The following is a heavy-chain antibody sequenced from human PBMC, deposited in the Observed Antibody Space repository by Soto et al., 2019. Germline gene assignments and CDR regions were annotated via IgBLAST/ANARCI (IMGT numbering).Heavy chain of an antibody. V-gene: IGHV4-31*03. Sequence: QVQLQEAGPGLVKPSQTLSLTCTVSGGSISSGGYYWSWIRQHPGKCLEWIGYIYYSGSTYYNPALKSGVTIPVDTTKDQFSLKLSAVTAADTAVYYCARDSGKYGDYVWWAWFDPWGQGTLVTVSS. CDR2: IYYSGST. CDR3: ARDSGKYGDYVWWAWFDP. CDR1: GGSISSGGYY. D-gene: IGHD4-17*01. J-gene: IGHJ5*02.